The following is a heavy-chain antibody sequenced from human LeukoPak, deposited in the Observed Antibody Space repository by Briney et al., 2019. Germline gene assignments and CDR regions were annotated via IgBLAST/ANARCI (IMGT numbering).Heavy chain of an antibody. Sequence: GGSLRLSCAASGFTFTNYNFYWVRQAPGRGLEWVSSISSTSSYIYYADSMKGRFTISRDNAKNSLYLQMNSLRAVDTAVYYCARALWSGPVYYGMDVWGQGTTVTVSS. J-gene: IGHJ6*02. V-gene: IGHV3-21*06. D-gene: IGHD3-10*01. CDR2: ISSTSSYI. CDR3: ARALWSGPVYYGMDV. CDR1: GFTFTNYN.